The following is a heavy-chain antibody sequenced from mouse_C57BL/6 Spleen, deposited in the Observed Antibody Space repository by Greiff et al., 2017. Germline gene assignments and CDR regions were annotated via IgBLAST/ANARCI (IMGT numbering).Heavy chain of an antibody. CDR3: ARDDGYRAMDY. J-gene: IGHJ4*01. D-gene: IGHD2-3*01. Sequence: QVQLQQPGAELVKPGASVKLSCKASGYTFTSYWMHWVKQRPGQGLEWIGMIHPNSGSTNYNEKFKSKATLTVDKSSSTAYMQLSSLTSEDSAVYYCARDDGYRAMDYWGQGTSVTVSS. CDR1: GYTFTSYW. CDR2: IHPNSGST. V-gene: IGHV1-64*01.